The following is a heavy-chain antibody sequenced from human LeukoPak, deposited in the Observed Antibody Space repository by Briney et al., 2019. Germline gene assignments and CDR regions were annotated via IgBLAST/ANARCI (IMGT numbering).Heavy chain of an antibody. CDR2: ISWNSGSI. J-gene: IGHJ4*02. V-gene: IGHV3-9*01. CDR3: AKNGEGGRSYLNYFDY. Sequence: GGSLRLSCAASGFTFDDYAMHWVRQAPGKGLEWVSGISWNSGSIGYADSVKGRFTISRDNAKNSLYLQMNSLRAEDTALYYCAKNGEGGRSYLNYFDYWGQGTLVTVSS. D-gene: IGHD1-26*01. CDR1: GFTFDDYA.